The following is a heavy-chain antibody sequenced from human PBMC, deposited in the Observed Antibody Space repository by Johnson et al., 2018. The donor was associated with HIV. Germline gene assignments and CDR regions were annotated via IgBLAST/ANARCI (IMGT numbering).Heavy chain of an antibody. CDR3: TSTSSSVYTNSYAFDV. V-gene: IGHV3-7*05. Sequence: VQLVESGGGLVQPGGSLRLSCAASGFTFRNHWMSWVRQAPGQGLEWVANINQDGSEKYYVDSVKGRFTISRDNARNSLYLQLNSLKTEDTAVYYCTSTSSSVYTNSYAFDVWGQGTMVTVSS. CDR1: GFTFRNHW. D-gene: IGHD6-6*01. J-gene: IGHJ3*01. CDR2: INQDGSEK.